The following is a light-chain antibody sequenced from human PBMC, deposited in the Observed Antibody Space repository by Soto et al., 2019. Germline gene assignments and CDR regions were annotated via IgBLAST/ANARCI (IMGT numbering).Light chain of an antibody. V-gene: IGKV3-20*01. CDR2: GAS. J-gene: IGKJ1*01. Sequence: EIVLTQSPGTLSLSPGERATLSCRTSQSVSSSYLAWYQQKHGQAPRLLIYGASSRATGIPDRFSGSGSGTDFTLTISRLEPEDFAVYYCQQYGRSWWTFGQGTKVEIK. CDR1: QSVSSSY. CDR3: QQYGRSWWT.